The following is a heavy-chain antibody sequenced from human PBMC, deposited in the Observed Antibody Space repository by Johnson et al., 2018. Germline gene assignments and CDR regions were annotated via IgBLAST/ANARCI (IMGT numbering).Heavy chain of an antibody. CDR2: INSDSSTI. Sequence: VQLVQSGGGLVQPGGSXRLSCAASGFTFSHFTMNWVRQAPGKGLEWLSYINSDSSTIYYADSVKGRFTISRDNAKNSLYLQMNSLRDEDTAVYYCARVCGGDCFYWASDMWGQGTKVTVSS. CDR3: ARVCGGDCFYWASDM. CDR1: GFTFSHFT. J-gene: IGHJ3*02. V-gene: IGHV3-48*02. D-gene: IGHD2-21*02.